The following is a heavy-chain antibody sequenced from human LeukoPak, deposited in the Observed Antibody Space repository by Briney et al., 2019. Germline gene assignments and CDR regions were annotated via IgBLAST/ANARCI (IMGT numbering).Heavy chain of an antibody. CDR3: AKDLLSTAGYFDY. V-gene: IGHV4-59*01. CDR2: IYYSGGT. D-gene: IGHD6-19*01. CDR1: GGSISSYY. J-gene: IGHJ4*02. Sequence: PSETLSLTCTVSGGSISSYYWSWIRQPPGKGLEWIGYIYYSGGTNYNPSLKSRVTISVDTSKNQFSLNLSSVTAADTAVYYCAKDLLSTAGYFDYWGQGTLVTVSS.